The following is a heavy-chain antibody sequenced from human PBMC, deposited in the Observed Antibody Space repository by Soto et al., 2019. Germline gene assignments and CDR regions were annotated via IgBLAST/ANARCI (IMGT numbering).Heavy chain of an antibody. Sequence: SVKVSCKASGGTFSSYAISWVRQAPGQGLEWMGGIIPIFGTANYAQKFQGRVTITADESTSTAYMELSSLRSEDTAVYYCARERRRFGGVIVGGAFDIWGQGTMVTVSS. J-gene: IGHJ3*02. CDR1: GGTFSSYA. V-gene: IGHV1-69*13. CDR3: ARERRRFGGVIVGGAFDI. CDR2: IIPIFGTA. D-gene: IGHD3-16*02.